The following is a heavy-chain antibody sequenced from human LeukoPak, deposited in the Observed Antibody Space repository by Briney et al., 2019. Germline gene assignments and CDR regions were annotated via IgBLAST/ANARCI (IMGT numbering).Heavy chain of an antibody. V-gene: IGHV3-9*01. CDR2: ISWNSGSI. Sequence: TGGSLRLSCAASGFTFHDYAMHWVRQAPGKGLEWVSGISWNSGSIGYADSVKGRFTISRDNAKNSLYLQMNSLRAEDTALYYCAKGKWFGELSPYMDVWGKGTTVTISS. D-gene: IGHD3-10*01. CDR1: GFTFHDYA. J-gene: IGHJ6*03. CDR3: AKGKWFGELSPYMDV.